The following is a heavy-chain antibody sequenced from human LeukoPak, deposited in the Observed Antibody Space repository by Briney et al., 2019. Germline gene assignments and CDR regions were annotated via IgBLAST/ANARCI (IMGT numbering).Heavy chain of an antibody. Sequence: GGSLRLSCAASGFTFSSYSMNWVRQAPGKGLEWVSGISGSGGDTYFADSVKGRFTISRDHSKNTVFLQMDSLRAEDTAVYYCAKTTAGYSSGRYPGWPVDYWGQGTLVTVSS. V-gene: IGHV3-23*01. CDR2: ISGSGGDT. J-gene: IGHJ4*02. CDR3: AKTTAGYSSGRYPGWPVDY. CDR1: GFTFSSYS. D-gene: IGHD6-19*01.